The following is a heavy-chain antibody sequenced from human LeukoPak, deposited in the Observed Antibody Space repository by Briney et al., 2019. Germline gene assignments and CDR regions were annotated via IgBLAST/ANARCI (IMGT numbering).Heavy chain of an antibody. V-gene: IGHV3-21*01. D-gene: IGHD3-10*01. Sequence: GGSLRLSCAASGFTFSSYSMNWVRQAPGKGLEWVSSISSSSSYIYYADSVKGRFTISRDNAKNSLYLQMNSLRAEDTAVYYCAKDWGESNVFAYWGQGTLVTVSS. CDR3: AKDWGESNVFAY. CDR2: ISSSSSYI. CDR1: GFTFSSYS. J-gene: IGHJ4*02.